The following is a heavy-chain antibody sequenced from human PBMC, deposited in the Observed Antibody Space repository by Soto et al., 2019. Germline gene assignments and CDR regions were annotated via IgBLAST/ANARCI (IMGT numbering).Heavy chain of an antibody. J-gene: IGHJ4*02. CDR2: IYHSGST. CDR3: ARAMNTVTTFGY. V-gene: IGHV4-30-2*01. CDR1: GGSISSGGYS. Sequence: QLQLQESGSGLVKPSQTLSLTCAVSGGSISSGGYSWSWIRQPPGKGLEWIGNIYHSGSTYYNPSLQSRVTISEDRSKNQFYLKLSCVTAADTAVYYCARAMNTVTTFGYWGQGTLVTVSS. D-gene: IGHD4-17*01.